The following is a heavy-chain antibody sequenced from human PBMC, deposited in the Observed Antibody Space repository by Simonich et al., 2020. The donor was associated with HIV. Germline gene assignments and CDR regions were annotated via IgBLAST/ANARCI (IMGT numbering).Heavy chain of an antibody. J-gene: IGHJ4*02. CDR1: GGSFSGYY. V-gene: IGHV4-34*01. CDR2: INHSGST. CDR3: ARGFYQRLYYFDY. D-gene: IGHD2-2*01. Sequence: QVQLQQWGAGLLKPSETLSLTCAVYGGSFSGYYWSWIRHPPGKGLEWIGEINHSGSTNYNPSLKRRVTISVDTSKNQFSLKLSSVTAADTAVYYCARGFYQRLYYFDYWGQGTLVTVSS.